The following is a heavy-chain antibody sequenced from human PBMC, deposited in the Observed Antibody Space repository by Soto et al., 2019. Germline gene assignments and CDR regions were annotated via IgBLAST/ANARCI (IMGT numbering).Heavy chain of an antibody. D-gene: IGHD6-13*01. CDR2: INPSGGST. CDR1: GYTFTSYY. V-gene: IGHV1-46*01. CDR3: ARGGRREPRIAAAGKGNDY. Sequence: QVQLVQSGAEVKKPGASVKVSCKASGYTFTSYYMHWVRQAPGQGLEWMGIINPSGGSTSYAQKFQGRVTMTRDTSTSTVYMELSSLRSEDTAVYYCARGGRREPRIAAAGKGNDYWGQGTLVTVSS. J-gene: IGHJ4*02.